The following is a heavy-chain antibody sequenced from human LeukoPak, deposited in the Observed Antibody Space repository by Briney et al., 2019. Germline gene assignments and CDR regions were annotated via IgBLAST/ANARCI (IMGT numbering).Heavy chain of an antibody. CDR2: IYYSGST. D-gene: IGHD3-22*01. CDR1: GGSISSSSYY. CDR3: AKYDSSGYY. J-gene: IGHJ4*02. V-gene: IGHV4-39*01. Sequence: SETLSLTCTVSGGSISSSSYYWGWIRRPPGKGLEWIGSIYYSGSTYYNPSLKSRVTISVDTSKNQFSLKLSSVTAADTAVYYCAKYDSSGYYWGQGTLVTVSS.